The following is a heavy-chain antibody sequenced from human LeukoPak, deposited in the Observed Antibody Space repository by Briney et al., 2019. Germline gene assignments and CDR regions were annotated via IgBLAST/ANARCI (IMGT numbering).Heavy chain of an antibody. CDR2: IYTGGST. CDR3: AKSHYTSSSLWGY. D-gene: IGHD6-6*01. V-gene: IGHV3-53*01. CDR1: GFTVSNSS. J-gene: IGHJ4*02. Sequence: GGSLRLSCAASGFTVSNSSMSWVRQAPGKGLEWVSLIYTGGSTYYADFVKGRFTISRDNSKNTLYLQMNSLRAEDTAVYFCAKSHYTSSSLWGYWGQGTLVAVSS.